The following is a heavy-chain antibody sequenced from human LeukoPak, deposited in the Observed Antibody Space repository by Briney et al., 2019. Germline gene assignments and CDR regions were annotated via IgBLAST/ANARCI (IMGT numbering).Heavy chain of an antibody. V-gene: IGHV3-48*01. D-gene: IGHD2-15*01. Sequence: PGGSLRLSCAASGFTFSSYSMNWVRQAPGKGLEWVSYISSSSSTIYYADSVKGRFTISRDNAKNSLYLQMNSLRAEDTAVYYCASRVRYCSGGSCSDYWGQGTLVTVSS. CDR2: ISSSSSTI. CDR1: GFTFSSYS. CDR3: ASRVRYCSGGSCSDY. J-gene: IGHJ4*02.